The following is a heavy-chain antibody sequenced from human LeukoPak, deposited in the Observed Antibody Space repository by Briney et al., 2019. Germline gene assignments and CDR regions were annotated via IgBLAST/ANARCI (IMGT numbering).Heavy chain of an antibody. J-gene: IGHJ4*02. CDR1: GFTFSNAW. D-gene: IGHD2-2*01. CDR2: IKSKTDGGTT. V-gene: IGHV3-15*01. Sequence: GGSLRLSCAASGFTFSNAWMSWVRQAPGKGLEWVGRIKSKTDGGTTDYAAPVKGRFTISRDDSKNTLYLQMNSLKTEDTAVYYCTTHPLRHIVVVPAAMWDHDYWGQGTLVTVSS. CDR3: TTHPLRHIVVVPAAMWDHDY.